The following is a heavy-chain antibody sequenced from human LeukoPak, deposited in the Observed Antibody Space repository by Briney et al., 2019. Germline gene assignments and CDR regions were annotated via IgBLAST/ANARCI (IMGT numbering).Heavy chain of an antibody. D-gene: IGHD2-15*01. J-gene: IGHJ4*02. CDR1: GFTFSSYS. Sequence: GGSLRLSCAASGFTFSSYSMNWVRQAPGKGLEWVSSISSSSSYIYYADSVKGRFTISRDNAKNSLYLQMNSLRAEDTAVYYCASVGGGQQGGYCSGGSCYYENDYWGQGTLVTVSS. CDR3: ASVGGGQQGGYCSGGSCYYENDY. CDR2: ISSSSSYI. V-gene: IGHV3-21*01.